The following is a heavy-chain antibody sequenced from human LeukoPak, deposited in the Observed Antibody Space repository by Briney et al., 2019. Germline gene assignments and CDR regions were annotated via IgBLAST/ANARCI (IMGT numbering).Heavy chain of an antibody. CDR3: AFDWGFDY. CDR1: GFSSSNYA. J-gene: IGHJ4*01. CDR2: ITSSGDDT. V-gene: IGHV3-23*01. Sequence: PGGSLRLTCAVSGFSSSNYAMSWVRQAPGKVLEWVSSITSSGDDTFYAVSVKGRFTISRDNSWDTVFLQMNSLRADDTAVYYCAFDWGFDYWGHGTLVTVSS. D-gene: IGHD3-16*01.